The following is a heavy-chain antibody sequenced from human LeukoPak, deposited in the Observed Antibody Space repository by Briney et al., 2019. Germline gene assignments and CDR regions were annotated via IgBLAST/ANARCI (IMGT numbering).Heavy chain of an antibody. V-gene: IGHV5-51*01. CDR1: GYSFTSYW. D-gene: IGHD3-3*01. CDR2: IYPGDSDT. J-gene: IGHJ6*02. Sequence: GESLKISCQGSGYSFTSYWIGWVRQMPGKGLEWMGIIYPGDSDTRYSPSFQGQVTISAGKSISTAYLQWSSLKASDTAMYYCAINYDFWSGSSLYGMDVWGQGTTVTVSS. CDR3: AINYDFWSGSSLYGMDV.